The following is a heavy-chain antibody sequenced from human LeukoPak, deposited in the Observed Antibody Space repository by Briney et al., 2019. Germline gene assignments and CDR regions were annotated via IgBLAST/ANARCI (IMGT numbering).Heavy chain of an antibody. CDR3: AAQPCSGGVCYLDY. V-gene: IGHV3-30*04. CDR1: GFTFSSYA. J-gene: IGHJ4*02. Sequence: EGSLRLSCAASGFTFSSYAMHWVRQAPGKGLEWVTVISYHARDQFYADSVKGRFTVFRDNSKNTLYLQMNSLRAEDSAVYYCAAQPCSGGVCYLDYWGQGTLVTVSS. CDR2: ISYHARDQ. D-gene: IGHD2-8*02.